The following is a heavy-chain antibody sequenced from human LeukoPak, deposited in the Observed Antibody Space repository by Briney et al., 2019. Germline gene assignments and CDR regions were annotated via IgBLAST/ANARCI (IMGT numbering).Heavy chain of an antibody. V-gene: IGHV4-4*07. D-gene: IGHD4-17*01. Sequence: PSETLSLTCTVSGGSISSYYWSWIRQPAGKGLEWIGRIYTSGSTNYNPSLKSRVTISVDKSKSQFSLNLMSVTAADTAVYYCTRDTGTTGEVKFDPWGQGTLVTVSS. J-gene: IGHJ5*02. CDR2: IYTSGST. CDR3: TRDTGTTGEVKFDP. CDR1: GGSISSYY.